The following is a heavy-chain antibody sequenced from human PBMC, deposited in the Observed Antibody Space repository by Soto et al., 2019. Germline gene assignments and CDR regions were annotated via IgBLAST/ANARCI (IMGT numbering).Heavy chain of an antibody. CDR1: GFSLTSPGMC. Sequence: SGPTLVNPTETLTLTCTFSGFSLTSPGMCVSWIRQSPGKALEWLALIERDDDDKYYSTSLKTRLTISKDTRKNQVVLTMANMEPADTATYYCARSIRGPRRFNGMDVWGQGTTVTVSS. CDR3: ARSIRGPRRFNGMDV. D-gene: IGHD1-20*01. V-gene: IGHV2-70*13. J-gene: IGHJ6*02. CDR2: IERDDDDK.